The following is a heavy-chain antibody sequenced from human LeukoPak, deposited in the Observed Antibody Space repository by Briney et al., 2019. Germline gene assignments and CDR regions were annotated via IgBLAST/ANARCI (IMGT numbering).Heavy chain of an antibody. Sequence: SETLSLTCTVSGGSISSYYWSWIRQPPGKGLEWIGYIYYSGSTNYNPSLKSRVTISVDTSMNQFSLKLSSVTAADTAVYYCARCDADIVVVPAALSYYYYYMDVWGKGTTVTVSS. CDR3: ARCDADIVVVPAALSYYYYYMDV. V-gene: IGHV4-59*08. D-gene: IGHD2-2*01. CDR1: GGSISSYY. CDR2: IYYSGST. J-gene: IGHJ6*03.